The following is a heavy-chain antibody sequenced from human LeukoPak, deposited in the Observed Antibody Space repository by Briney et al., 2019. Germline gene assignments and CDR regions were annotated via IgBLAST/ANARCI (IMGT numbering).Heavy chain of an antibody. CDR1: GYSFTSYW. CDR3: ARRYDSSGYYSAHFDY. D-gene: IGHD3-22*01. J-gene: IGHJ4*02. CDR2: IYPGDSDT. V-gene: IGHV5-51*01. Sequence: GESQKISCNGSGYSFTSYWIGWVRQMPGKGLEWMGIIYPGDSDTRYSPSFQGQVTISADKSISTAYLQWSSLKASDTAMYYCARRYDSSGYYSAHFDYWGQGTLVTVSS.